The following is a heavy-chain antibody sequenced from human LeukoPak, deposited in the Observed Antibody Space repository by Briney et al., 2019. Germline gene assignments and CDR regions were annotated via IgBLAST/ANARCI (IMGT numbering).Heavy chain of an antibody. CDR3: AREESYYDSSGYYLNY. CDR1: GYTFTSYD. CDR2: MNPNSGNT. V-gene: IGHV1-8*01. J-gene: IGHJ4*02. D-gene: IGHD3-22*01. Sequence: GASVKDSCKASGYTFTSYDINWVRQATGQGLEWMGWMNPNSGNTGYAQKFRGRVTMTRNTSISTAYMELSSLRSEDTAVYYCAREESYYDSSGYYLNYWGQGTLVTVSS.